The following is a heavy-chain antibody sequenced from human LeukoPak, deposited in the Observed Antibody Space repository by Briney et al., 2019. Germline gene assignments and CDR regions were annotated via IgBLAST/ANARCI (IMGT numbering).Heavy chain of an antibody. V-gene: IGHV3-23*01. CDR2: ISGSGGST. CDR3: AKIVTTVDY. CDR1: GFNFSSYA. J-gene: IGHJ4*02. Sequence: GGSLRLSCTVSGFNFSSYAVSWVRQAPGKGLEWVSAISGSGGSTYYADSVKGRFTISRDNSKNTLYLQMNSLRAEDTAVYYCAKIVTTVDYWGQGTLVTVSS. D-gene: IGHD5-12*01.